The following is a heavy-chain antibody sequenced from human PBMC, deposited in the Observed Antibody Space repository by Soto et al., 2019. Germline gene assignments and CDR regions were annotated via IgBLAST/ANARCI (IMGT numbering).Heavy chain of an antibody. D-gene: IGHD3-22*01. CDR1: GDSVSSNSAA. CDR2: TYYRSKWYN. J-gene: IGHJ5*02. Sequence: QSPTLSLTCAISGDSVSSNSAAWNWIRQSPSRGLEWLGRTYYRSKWYNDYAVSVKSRITINPDTSKNQFSLQLNSVTPEDTAVYYCARTYYYDSSGYLDPWFDPWGQGTLVTVSS. V-gene: IGHV6-1*01. CDR3: ARTYYYDSSGYLDPWFDP.